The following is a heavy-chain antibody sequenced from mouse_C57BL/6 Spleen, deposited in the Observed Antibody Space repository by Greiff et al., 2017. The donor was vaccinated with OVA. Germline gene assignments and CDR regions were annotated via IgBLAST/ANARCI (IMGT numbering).Heavy chain of an antibody. CDR3: AGDYGSSGEY. Sequence: EVQLQQSGPELVKPGASVQISCKASGYTFTDYYMNWVKQSHGKSLEWIGDINPNNGGTSYNQKFKGKATFTVDKSSSTAYMELRSLTSEDSAVYYCAGDYGSSGEYWGQGTTLTVSS. D-gene: IGHD1-1*01. CDR1: GYTFTDYY. V-gene: IGHV1-26*01. J-gene: IGHJ2*01. CDR2: INPNNGGT.